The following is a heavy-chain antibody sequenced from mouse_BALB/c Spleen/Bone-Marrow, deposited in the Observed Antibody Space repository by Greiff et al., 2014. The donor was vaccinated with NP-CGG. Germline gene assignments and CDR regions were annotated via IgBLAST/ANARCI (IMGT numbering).Heavy chain of an antibody. D-gene: IGHD1-1*01. CDR1: GYTFTDYA. CDR3: ASCGSSYYAMDY. CDR2: ISTYTGNT. V-gene: IGHV1-67*01. J-gene: IGHJ4*01. Sequence: VMLVESGPELVRPGVSVKISCKGSGYTFTDYAMHWVKQSHAKSLEWIGVISTYTGNTNYNQKFKGKATMTVDKSSSTAYMELARLTSEDSAIYYCASCGSSYYAMDYWGQGTSVTVSS.